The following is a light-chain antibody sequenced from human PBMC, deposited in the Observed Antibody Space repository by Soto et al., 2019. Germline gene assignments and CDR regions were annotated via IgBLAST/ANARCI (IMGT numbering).Light chain of an antibody. V-gene: IGKV1-9*01. CDR2: SAS. CDR3: QQLSRYPLT. Sequence: DIQLTQSPSFLSASVGDTVTITCRASQALGNYLAWYQQKPGKAPDLLIYSASTLQSGVPSRFSGSGSETEFSLTIRALQPEDFATYYCQQLSRYPLTFGGGTKVDI. CDR1: QALGNY. J-gene: IGKJ4*01.